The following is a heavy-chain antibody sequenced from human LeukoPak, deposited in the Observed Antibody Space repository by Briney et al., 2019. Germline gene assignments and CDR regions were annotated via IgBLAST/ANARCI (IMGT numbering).Heavy chain of an antibody. CDR2: ISYDGSNK. CDR3: ARDRRGYYDFWSVQYYYYGMDV. J-gene: IGHJ6*02. V-gene: IGHV3-30-3*01. CDR1: GFSFSSYA. D-gene: IGHD3-3*01. Sequence: GGSLRLSCAASGFSFSSYAMHWVRQAPGKGLEWVAVISYDGSNKYYADSVKGRFTISRDNSKNTLYLQMNSLRAEDTAVYYCARDRRGYYDFWSVQYYYYGMDVWGQGTTVTVSS.